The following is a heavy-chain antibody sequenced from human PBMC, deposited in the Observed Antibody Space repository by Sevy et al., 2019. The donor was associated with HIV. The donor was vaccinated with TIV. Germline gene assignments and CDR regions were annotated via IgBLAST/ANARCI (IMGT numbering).Heavy chain of an antibody. J-gene: IGHJ4*02. V-gene: IGHV3-64D*06. CDR2: ISSNGGST. CDR1: GFTFSSYA. Sequence: GGSLRLSCSASGFTFSSYAMHWVHQAPGKGLEYVSAISSNGGSTYYADSVKGRFTISRDNSKNTLYLQMSSLRAEDTAVYYCVKDSAFNDFWSGYWVYWGQGTLVTVSS. D-gene: IGHD3-3*01. CDR3: VKDSAFNDFWSGYWVY.